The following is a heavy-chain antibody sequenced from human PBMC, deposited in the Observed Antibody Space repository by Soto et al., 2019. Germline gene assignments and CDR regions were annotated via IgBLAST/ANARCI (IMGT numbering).Heavy chain of an antibody. CDR2: IRQGGNEK. CDR3: VGALTYEVPYYYYGMDV. J-gene: IGHJ6*02. V-gene: IGHV3-7*01. CDR1: EFSFSTYS. Sequence: EVQLVESGGGLVQPGGSLRLSCAASEFSFSTYSMNWVRQAPGKGLEWVANIRQGGNEKFYVDSVKGRFTISRDNAKKSLYLQMNSLRAEDTAVYYCVGALTYEVPYYYYGMDVWGQGTTVTVSS. D-gene: IGHD3-16*01.